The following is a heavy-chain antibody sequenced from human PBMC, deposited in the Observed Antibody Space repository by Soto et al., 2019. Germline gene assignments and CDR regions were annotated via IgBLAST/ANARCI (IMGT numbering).Heavy chain of an antibody. CDR1: GYTFTSYD. V-gene: IGHV1-8*01. CDR2: MNPNSGNT. D-gene: IGHD6-19*01. J-gene: IGHJ3*02. CDR3: ARKGHGSGEAFDI. Sequence: ASVKVSCKASGYTFTSYDSNWVRQATGQGLEGMGWMNPNSGNTGYAQKFQGRVTMTRNTSISTAYMELSSLRSEDTAVYYCARKGHGSGEAFDIWGQGTMVTVSS.